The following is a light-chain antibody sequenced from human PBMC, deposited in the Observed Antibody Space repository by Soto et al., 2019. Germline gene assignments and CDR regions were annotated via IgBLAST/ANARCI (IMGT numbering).Light chain of an antibody. V-gene: IGKV1-5*03. Sequence: INVAQSPSTLSASVGDRITITGRASQTLIHWVAWCQQKPGKAPNLLMQKTSNLQRGVPSRFSGSGSGTEFTLTISSLQPDDSATYFCQQYYNYPWTFSQGTKVDIK. J-gene: IGKJ1*01. CDR2: KTS. CDR3: QQYYNYPWT. CDR1: QTLIHW.